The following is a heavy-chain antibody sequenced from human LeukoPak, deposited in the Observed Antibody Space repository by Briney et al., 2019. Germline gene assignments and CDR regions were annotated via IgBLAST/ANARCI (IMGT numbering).Heavy chain of an antibody. CDR3: ARVGEYYDSSG. CDR1: GYSISSGYY. CDR2: IYHSGST. V-gene: IGHV4-38-2*02. Sequence: KSSETLSLTCTVSGYSISSGYYWGWIRQPPGKGLEWIGSIYHSGSTYYNPSLKSRVTISVDTSKNQFSLKLSSVTAADTAVYYCARVGEYYDSSGWGQGTLVTVSS. D-gene: IGHD3-22*01. J-gene: IGHJ4*02.